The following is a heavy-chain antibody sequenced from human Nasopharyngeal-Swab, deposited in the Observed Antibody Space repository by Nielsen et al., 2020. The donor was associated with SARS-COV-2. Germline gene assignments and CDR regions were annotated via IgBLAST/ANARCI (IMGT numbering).Heavy chain of an antibody. Sequence: SLKISCAASGFTFDDYAMHWVRQAPGKGLEWVSGISWNSGSIGYADSAKGRFTISRDNAKNSLYLQMNSLRAEDTALYYCAKDISEENYDILTDAFDIWGQGTMVTVSS. J-gene: IGHJ3*02. D-gene: IGHD3-9*01. CDR3: AKDISEENYDILTDAFDI. V-gene: IGHV3-9*01. CDR1: GFTFDDYA. CDR2: ISWNSGSI.